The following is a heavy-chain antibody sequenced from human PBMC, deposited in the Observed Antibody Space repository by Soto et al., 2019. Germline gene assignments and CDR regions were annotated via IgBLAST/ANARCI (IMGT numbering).Heavy chain of an antibody. CDR1: GFTFSSYS. CDR2: ITSSSSSI. CDR3: AKQYSRSSSATFDY. J-gene: IGHJ4*02. Sequence: PGGSLRLSCAASGFTFSSYSMNWVRQAPGKGLEWVSSITSSSSSIYHADSVKGRFTISRDNSKNTLYLQMNSLRVEDTAIYYCAKQYSRSSSATFDYWGQGTQVTVSS. D-gene: IGHD6-6*01. V-gene: IGHV3-48*01.